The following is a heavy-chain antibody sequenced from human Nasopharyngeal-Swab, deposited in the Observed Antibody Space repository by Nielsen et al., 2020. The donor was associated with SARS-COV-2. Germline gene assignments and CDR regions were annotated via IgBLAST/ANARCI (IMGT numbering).Heavy chain of an antibody. CDR3: ASHMPDYYGSGSHYYYYYGMDV. Sequence: GESLKISCAASGFTFSGYSMNWVRQAPGKGLEWVSSISSSSYIYYADSVKGRFTISRDNAKNSLYLQMNSLRAEDTAVYYCASHMPDYYGSGSHYYYYYGMDVWDQGTTVTVSS. CDR2: ISSSSYI. V-gene: IGHV3-21*01. CDR1: GFTFSGYS. D-gene: IGHD3-10*01. J-gene: IGHJ6*02.